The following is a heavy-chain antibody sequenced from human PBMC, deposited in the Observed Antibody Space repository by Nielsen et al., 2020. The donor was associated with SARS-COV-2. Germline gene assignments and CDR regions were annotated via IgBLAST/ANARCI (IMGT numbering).Heavy chain of an antibody. CDR3: ARDAAWGDSSSSY. J-gene: IGHJ4*02. CDR2: IWYDGSNK. Sequence: GESLKISCAASGFTFSSYGMHLVRQAPGKGLGWVAVIWYDGSNKYYADSVKGRFTISRDSSKNTLYLQMNSLRAEDTAVYYCARDAAWGDSSSSYWGQGTLVTVSS. CDR1: GFTFSSYG. V-gene: IGHV3-33*01. D-gene: IGHD6-6*01.